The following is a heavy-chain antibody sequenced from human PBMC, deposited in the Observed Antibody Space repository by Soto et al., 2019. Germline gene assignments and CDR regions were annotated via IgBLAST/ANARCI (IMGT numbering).Heavy chain of an antibody. Sequence: CAASGFTFSSYAMHWVRQAPGKGLEWVAVISYDGSNKYYADSVKGRFTISRDNSKNTLYLQMNSLRAEDTAVYYCARFYSSLDHYYHYGMDVWGRGTTVTVSS. CDR2: ISYDGSNK. CDR1: GFTFSSYA. CDR3: ARFYSSLDHYYHYGMDV. J-gene: IGHJ6*02. V-gene: IGHV3-30-3*01. D-gene: IGHD6-19*01.